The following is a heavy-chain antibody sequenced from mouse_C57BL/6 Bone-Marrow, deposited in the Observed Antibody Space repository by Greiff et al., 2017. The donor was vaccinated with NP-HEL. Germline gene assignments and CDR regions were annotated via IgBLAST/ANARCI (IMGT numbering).Heavy chain of an antibody. CDR2: IYPRSGNT. CDR3: ARRTAITTVVATDYYAMDY. CDR1: GYTFTSYG. Sequence: QVQLQQSGAELARPGASVKLSCKASGYTFTSYGISWVKQRTGQGLEWIGEIYPRSGNTYYNEKFKGKATLTADKSSSTAYMELRSLTSEDSAVYFCARRTAITTVVATDYYAMDYWGQGTSVTVSS. D-gene: IGHD1-1*01. V-gene: IGHV1-81*01. J-gene: IGHJ4*01.